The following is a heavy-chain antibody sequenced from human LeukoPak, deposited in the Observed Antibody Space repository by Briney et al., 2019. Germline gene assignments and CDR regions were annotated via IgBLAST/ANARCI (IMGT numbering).Heavy chain of an antibody. J-gene: IGHJ4*02. CDR1: GYSFTSYW. Sequence: GASLQISCKGSGYSFTSYWIGWVRQLPGKGLEWMGIIYPGDSDTRYSPSFKGQVTISADKSISTAYLQWSSLKASDTAMYYCAGHDPYSGYASEGFYFDYWGQGTLVTVSS. CDR2: IYPGDSDT. D-gene: IGHD5-12*01. CDR3: AGHDPYSGYASEGFYFDY. V-gene: IGHV5-51*01.